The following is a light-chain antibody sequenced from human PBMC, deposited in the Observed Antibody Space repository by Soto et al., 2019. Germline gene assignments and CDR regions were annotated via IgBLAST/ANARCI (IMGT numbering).Light chain of an antibody. CDR2: LGS. CDR1: QSLLHSNGYNY. Sequence: DIVMTQSPLSLPVTPGEPASISCRFSQSLLHSNGYNYLDWYLQKPGQSPQLLIYLGSNRASGVPDRFSGSGLGTDFTLKISRVGAEDVGVYYCMQALQTPLTFGGGIKVEIK. CDR3: MQALQTPLT. V-gene: IGKV2-28*01. J-gene: IGKJ4*01.